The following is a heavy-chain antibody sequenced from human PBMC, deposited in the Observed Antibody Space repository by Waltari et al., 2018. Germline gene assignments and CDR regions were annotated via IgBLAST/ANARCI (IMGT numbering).Heavy chain of an antibody. Sequence: EVQLVESXGGLVQPGGSXRLSCXPSGFXFTNYXMTWVRQAPGKGLEWVSFISGSGYNTYYXDSVKGLFTISRXNSXNTLXXQXNYLRAEXXXIYFXAKHLEFYGXXQYVLHYXGQGTLVTVXS. V-gene: IGHV3-23*04. CDR2: ISGSGYNT. D-gene: IGHD2-2*03. J-gene: IGHJ4*02. CDR3: AKHLEFYGXXQYVLHY. CDR1: GFXFTNYX.